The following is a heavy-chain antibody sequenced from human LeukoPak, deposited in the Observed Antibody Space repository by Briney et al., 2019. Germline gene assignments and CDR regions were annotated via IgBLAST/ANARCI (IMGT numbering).Heavy chain of an antibody. CDR2: ISYDGSNK. J-gene: IGHJ4*02. D-gene: IGHD6-19*01. CDR3: ARVSSSGWFSFDY. CDR1: GFTFSSYA. V-gene: IGHV3-30-3*01. Sequence: PGGSLRLSCAASGFTFSSYAMHWVRQAPGKGLEWVAVISYDGSNKHYADSVKGRFTISRDNSKNTLYLQMNSLRAEDTAVYFCARVSSSGWFSFDYWGQGTLVTVSS.